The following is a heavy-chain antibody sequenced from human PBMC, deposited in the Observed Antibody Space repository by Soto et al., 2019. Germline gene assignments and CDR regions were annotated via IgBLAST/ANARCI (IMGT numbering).Heavy chain of an antibody. V-gene: IGHV3-33*01. Sequence: HPGGSLRLSCAASGFTFSSYGMHWVRQAPGKGLEWVAVIWYDGSNKYYADSVKGRFTISRDNSKNTLYLQMNSLRAEDTAVYYCARDPYYDFWSGLDVWGKGTTVTVSS. CDR2: IWYDGSNK. D-gene: IGHD3-3*01. J-gene: IGHJ6*04. CDR3: ARDPYYDFWSGLDV. CDR1: GFTFSSYG.